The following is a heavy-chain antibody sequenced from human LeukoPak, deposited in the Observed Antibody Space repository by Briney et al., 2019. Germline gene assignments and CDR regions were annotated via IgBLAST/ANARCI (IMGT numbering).Heavy chain of an antibody. CDR1: GFTFSSYA. D-gene: IGHD3-10*01. CDR2: ISGSGGST. CDR3: AKSGGSGSYYQGYFGL. J-gene: IGHJ2*01. V-gene: IGHV3-23*01. Sequence: GGSLRLSCAASGFTFSSYAMSWVRQAPGKGLEWVSAISGSGGSTYYADSVKGRFTISRDNSKNTLYLQMNSLRAEDTAVYYCAKSGGSGSYYQGYFGLWGRGTLSLSPQ.